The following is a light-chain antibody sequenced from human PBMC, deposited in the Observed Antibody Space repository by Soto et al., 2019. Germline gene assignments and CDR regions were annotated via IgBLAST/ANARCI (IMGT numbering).Light chain of an antibody. CDR1: QRVSSY. CDR3: QQRSNWPPYT. CDR2: DAS. Sequence: IVLTQSPATLSLSPGERATLSCRASQRVSSYLAWYQQKPGHAPRLLIYDASNRATGIPARFSGSGSGTAFTLTISSLEPEDFAVYYCQQRSNWPPYTFGQGTKLEIK. J-gene: IGKJ2*01. V-gene: IGKV3-11*01.